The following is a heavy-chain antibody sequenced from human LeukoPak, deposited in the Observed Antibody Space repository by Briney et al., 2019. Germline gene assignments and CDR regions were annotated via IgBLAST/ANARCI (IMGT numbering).Heavy chain of an antibody. Sequence: PGASLRLSCAASGFTFSSYAMHWVRQAPGKGLEWVAVISYDGSNKYYADSVRGRFTISRDNSKNTLYLQMNSLRTEDTAVYYCARDSGNYLDYWGQGTLVTVSS. D-gene: IGHD4-23*01. J-gene: IGHJ4*02. CDR3: ARDSGNYLDY. CDR1: GFTFSSYA. CDR2: ISYDGSNK. V-gene: IGHV3-30-3*01.